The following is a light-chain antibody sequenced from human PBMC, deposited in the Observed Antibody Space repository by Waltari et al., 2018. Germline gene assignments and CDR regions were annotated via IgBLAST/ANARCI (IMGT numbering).Light chain of an antibody. CDR2: DVT. J-gene: IGLJ2*01. CDR3: SSYTTSSTVT. Sequence: QSALTQPASVSASPGQSITISCTGTSSDIGSFNFVSWYQLHPGKAPKLIIYDVTNRPSVVSTRFSGSKSANTASLTISGLQAEDEADYYCSSYTTSSTVTFGGGTKLTVL. CDR1: SSDIGSFNF. V-gene: IGLV2-14*01.